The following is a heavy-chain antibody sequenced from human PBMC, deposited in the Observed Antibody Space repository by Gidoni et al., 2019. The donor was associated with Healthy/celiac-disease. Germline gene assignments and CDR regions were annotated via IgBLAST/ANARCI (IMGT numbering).Heavy chain of an antibody. CDR2: INHSGST. J-gene: IGHJ4*02. D-gene: IGHD1-26*01. CDR3: ARGRVGATGD. V-gene: IGHV4-34*01. CDR1: GGSFSGYY. Sequence: QVQLQQWGAGLLKPSETLSLTCAVYGGSFSGYYWSWIRQPPGKGLEWIGEINHSGSTNYNPSLKSRVTISVDTSKNQFSLKLSSVTAADTAVYYCARGRVGATGDWGQGTLVTVSS.